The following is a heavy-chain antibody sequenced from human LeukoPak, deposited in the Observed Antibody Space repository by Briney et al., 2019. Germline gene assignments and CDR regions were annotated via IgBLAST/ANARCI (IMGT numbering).Heavy chain of an antibody. Sequence: PGGSLRLSCAASGFTFSNYWMTWVRQAPGKGLEWVAHINRDGSEEHYMDSVKARFTISRDNAKNSLSLQMNSLRAEDTAVYYCVRDGGVSGYDLLDYWSQGTLVTVSS. V-gene: IGHV3-7*01. D-gene: IGHD5-12*01. CDR2: INRDGSEE. CDR1: GFTFSNYW. CDR3: VRDGGVSGYDLLDY. J-gene: IGHJ4*02.